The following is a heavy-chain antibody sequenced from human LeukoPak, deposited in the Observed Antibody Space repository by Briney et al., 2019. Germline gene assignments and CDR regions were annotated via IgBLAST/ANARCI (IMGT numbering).Heavy chain of an antibody. D-gene: IGHD2-15*01. CDR2: IYSGGST. CDR1: GFTFSSYS. CDR3: ARDSAGYCSGGGCYSFGPYDY. Sequence: PGGSLRLSCAASGFTFSSYSMSWVRQAPGQGLEWVSVIYSGGSTYYADAVQGRFTISRDNSKNTLYLQMNSLRAEDTAVYYCARDSAGYCSGGGCYSFGPYDYWGQGTLVTVSS. J-gene: IGHJ4*02. V-gene: IGHV3-66*01.